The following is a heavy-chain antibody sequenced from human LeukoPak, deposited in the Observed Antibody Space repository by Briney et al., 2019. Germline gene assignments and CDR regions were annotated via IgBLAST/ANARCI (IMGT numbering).Heavy chain of an antibody. CDR2: IYYAGSS. CDR3: ARGLHDYSFRFDS. J-gene: IGHJ4*02. Sequence: PSDTLSLTCTVSGPSVSRYNTGWVRQPPRKGLEWVGNIYYAGSSDYSASLKSRVTISVDTSMNQFSLKVSSVTAADTAVYYWARGLHDYSFRFDSGGQGTRVTVSA. V-gene: IGHV4-59*08. D-gene: IGHD4-11*01. CDR1: GPSVSRYN.